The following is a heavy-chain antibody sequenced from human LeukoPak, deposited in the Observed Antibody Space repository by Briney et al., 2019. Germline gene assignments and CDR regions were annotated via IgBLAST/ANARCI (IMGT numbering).Heavy chain of an antibody. Sequence: SETLSLTCTVSGGSIKFSNYYWAWIRQPPGKGLEWIGSIYYAGDTYYNPSLKSRVTMSVDTSKNQFSLKLTSVTAADTAVYYCARAVYNGVLDSWGQGTLVTVSS. CDR3: ARAVYNGVLDS. J-gene: IGHJ4*02. D-gene: IGHD1-1*01. V-gene: IGHV4-39*07. CDR2: IYYAGDT. CDR1: GGSIKFSNYY.